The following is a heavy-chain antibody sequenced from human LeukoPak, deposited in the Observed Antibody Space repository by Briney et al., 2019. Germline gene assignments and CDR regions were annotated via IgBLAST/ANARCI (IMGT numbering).Heavy chain of an antibody. V-gene: IGHV5-51*01. J-gene: IGHJ3*02. CDR1: GYTFTNYW. CDR3: ASVLGAGSSYIEYPFDM. CDR2: IYPGDSDT. Sequence: KAGESLKISCKGSGYTFTNYWIGWVRQMPGKGLEWMGIIYPGDSDTRYSPSFQGQVIFLVDKSISTAYLQWRSLKASDTAIYFCASVLGAGSSYIEYPFDMWGQGTMVTVSS. D-gene: IGHD6-13*01.